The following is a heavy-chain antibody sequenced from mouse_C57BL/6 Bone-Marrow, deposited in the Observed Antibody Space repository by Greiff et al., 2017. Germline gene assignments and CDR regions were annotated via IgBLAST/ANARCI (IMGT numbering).Heavy chain of an antibody. Sequence: VKLQESGAELVKPGASVKISCKASGYAFSSYWMNWVKQRPGKGLEWFGQIYPGDGDTNYNGKVKGKATLTADKSSSTAYMQLSSLTSEDSAVYFCACDGYWYYAMNYWGQGTSVTVSS. CDR2: IYPGDGDT. CDR3: ACDGYWYYAMNY. V-gene: IGHV1-80*01. CDR1: GYAFSSYW. J-gene: IGHJ4*01. D-gene: IGHD2-3*01.